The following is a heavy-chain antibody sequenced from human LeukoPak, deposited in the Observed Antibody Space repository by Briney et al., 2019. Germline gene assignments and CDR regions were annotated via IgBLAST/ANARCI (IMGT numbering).Heavy chain of an antibody. D-gene: IGHD5-18*01. Sequence: GGSLRLTRAASGFTFSNYAMHWVRQAPGKGLEWVASISYDGSNKYYADSVKGRFTISRDNSKNTVSLQLSSLRVEDTAVYFCAKDREDSAMISGVFDLWGRGTLVTVSS. V-gene: IGHV3-30*04. CDR3: AKDREDSAMISGVFDL. CDR2: ISYDGSNK. J-gene: IGHJ2*01. CDR1: GFTFSNYA.